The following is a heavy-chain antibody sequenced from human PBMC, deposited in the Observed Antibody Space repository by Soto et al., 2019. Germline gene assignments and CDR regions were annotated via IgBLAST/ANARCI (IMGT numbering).Heavy chain of an antibody. CDR2: IIPIFGTA. D-gene: IGHD3-3*01. CDR1: GGTFSSYA. CDR3: AREGITIFGVVPDNWFDP. J-gene: IGHJ5*02. V-gene: IGHV1-69*06. Sequence: AASVKVSCKASGGTFSSYAISWVRQAPGQGLEWMGGIIPIFGTANYAQKFQGRVTITADKSTSTAYMELSSLRSEDTAVYYCAREGITIFGVVPDNWFDPWGQGTLVTVSP.